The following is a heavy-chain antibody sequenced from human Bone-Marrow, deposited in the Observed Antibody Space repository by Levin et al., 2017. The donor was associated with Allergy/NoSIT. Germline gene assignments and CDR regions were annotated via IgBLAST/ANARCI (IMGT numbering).Heavy chain of an antibody. J-gene: IGHJ6*02. V-gene: IGHV3-33*01. CDR2: IWYDGSNK. CDR1: GFTFSSYG. CDR3: ARDGGWDIVVVPAAPHYYYYGMDV. Sequence: GGSLRLSCAASGFTFSSYGMHWVRQAPGKGLEWVAVIWYDGSNKYYADSVKGRFTISRDNSKNTLYLQMNSLRAEDTAVYYCARDGGWDIVVVPAAPHYYYYGMDVWGQGTTVTVSS. D-gene: IGHD2-2*01.